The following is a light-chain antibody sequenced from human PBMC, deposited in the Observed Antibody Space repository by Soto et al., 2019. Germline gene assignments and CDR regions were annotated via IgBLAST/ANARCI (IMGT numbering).Light chain of an antibody. CDR2: GTT. CDR3: QSYDGTLSGSYV. Sequence: QSVLTQPPSVSGTPGLRVNISCSGGISNIGAGYDVHWYQQLPGTAPKLIIYGTTNRPSGVPDRFSGSKSGTSASLAITGLQAEDEADYYCQSYDGTLSGSYVFGIGTKVTVL. J-gene: IGLJ1*01. CDR1: ISNIGAGYD. V-gene: IGLV1-40*01.